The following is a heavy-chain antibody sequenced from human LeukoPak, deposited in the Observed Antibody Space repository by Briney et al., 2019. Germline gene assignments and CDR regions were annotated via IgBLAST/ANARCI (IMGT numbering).Heavy chain of an antibody. J-gene: IGHJ6*03. CDR3: ARGGDFGYSYGGYNYIAV. CDR2: IGTAGDT. CDR1: GFTFSSYD. V-gene: IGHV3-13*01. D-gene: IGHD5-18*01. Sequence: GGSLRLSSAASGFTFSSYDTYCVRQATGKRLEWVSTIGTAGDTYYLDSVKGRFTISRENAKNSLYLQMNRLTAGDTAVYYCARGGDFGYSYGGYNYIAVSGKGDTVIVSS.